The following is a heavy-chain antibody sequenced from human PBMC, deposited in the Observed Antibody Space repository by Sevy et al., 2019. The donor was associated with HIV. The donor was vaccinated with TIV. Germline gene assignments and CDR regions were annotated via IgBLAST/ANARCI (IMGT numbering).Heavy chain of an antibody. D-gene: IGHD1-26*01. V-gene: IGHV3-21*01. J-gene: IGHJ6*02. CDR2: ISSSSSYI. Sequence: GSLRLSCAASGFTFSSYSMNWVRQAPGKGLEWVSSISSSSSYIYYADSVKGRFTISRDNAKNSLYLQMNSLRAEDTAVYYCARRPLMGATGYYGMDVWGQGTTVTVSS. CDR3: ARRPLMGATGYYGMDV. CDR1: GFTFSSYS.